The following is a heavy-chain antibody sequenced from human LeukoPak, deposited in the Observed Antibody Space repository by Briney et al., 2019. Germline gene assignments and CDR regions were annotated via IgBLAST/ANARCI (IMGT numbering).Heavy chain of an antibody. CDR1: GGSISSSSYY. CDR2: IYYSGST. J-gene: IGHJ4*02. V-gene: IGHV4-61*05. Sequence: SETLSLTCTVSGGSISSSSYYWGWIRQPPGKGLEWIGYIYYSGSTNYNPSLKSRVTISVDTSKNQFSLKLSSVTAADTAVYYCARARNYDSSGYLGYWGQGTLVTVSS. CDR3: ARARNYDSSGYLGY. D-gene: IGHD3-22*01.